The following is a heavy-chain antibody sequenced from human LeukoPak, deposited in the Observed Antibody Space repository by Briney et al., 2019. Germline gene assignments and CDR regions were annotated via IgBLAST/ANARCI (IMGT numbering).Heavy chain of an antibody. V-gene: IGHV4-31*03. Sequence: PSETLSLTCSVPGASINTGDYYWTWIRQHPGKGLEWIGYIHYSGSTHFNPSLESRVTMSVDTSKNQFSLRLRSVTAADTALYYCAAERDDYNYVKYFDYWGQGTLVTVSS. CDR3: AAERDDYNYVKYFDY. CDR2: IHYSGST. CDR1: GASINTGDYY. J-gene: IGHJ4*02. D-gene: IGHD5-24*01.